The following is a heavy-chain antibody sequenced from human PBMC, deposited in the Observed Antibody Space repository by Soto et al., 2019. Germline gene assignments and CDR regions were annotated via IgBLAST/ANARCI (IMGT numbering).Heavy chain of an antibody. CDR3: AGRLTTAASLDY. Sequence: GGSLRLSCAASGFTVSNNDVTWVRQAAGKGLELVSFVHGGGSTSYADSVKGRFTISRDNSKNTLYLQMDSLRAEDTAIYYCAGRLTTAASLDYWGRGTLVTVSS. D-gene: IGHD3-16*01. V-gene: IGHV3-53*01. CDR1: GFTVSNND. J-gene: IGHJ4*02. CDR2: VHGGGST.